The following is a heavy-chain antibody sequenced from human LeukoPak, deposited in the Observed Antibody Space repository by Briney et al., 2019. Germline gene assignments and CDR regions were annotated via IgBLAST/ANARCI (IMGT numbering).Heavy chain of an antibody. V-gene: IGHV4-4*07. CDR1: GGSISSYY. CDR3: ARDVVVVPAAPYYYGMDD. D-gene: IGHD2-2*01. Sequence: SETLSLTCTVSGGSISSYYWSWIRQPAGKGLEWIGRIYTSGSTNYNPSLKSRVTMSVDTSKNQFSLKLSSVTAADTAVYYCARDVVVVPAAPYYYGMDDWGQGTTVTVSS. CDR2: IYTSGST. J-gene: IGHJ6*02.